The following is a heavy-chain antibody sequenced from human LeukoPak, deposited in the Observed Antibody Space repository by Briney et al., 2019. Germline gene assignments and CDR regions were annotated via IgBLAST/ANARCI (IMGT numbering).Heavy chain of an antibody. Sequence: GGSLRLSCAASGFTFSSYGMHWVRQAPGKGLEWVAVISYDGSNKYYADSVKGRFTISRDNAKNSLYLQMNSLRAEDTAVYYCARVKRDTAMVFDFWGQGTLVTVSS. CDR2: ISYDGSNK. CDR3: ARVKRDTAMVFDF. CDR1: GFTFSSYG. D-gene: IGHD5-18*01. V-gene: IGHV3-30*03. J-gene: IGHJ4*02.